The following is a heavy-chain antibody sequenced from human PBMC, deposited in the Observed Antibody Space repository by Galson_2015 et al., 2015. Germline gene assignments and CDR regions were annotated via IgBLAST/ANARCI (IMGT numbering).Heavy chain of an antibody. CDR1: GYTFTSYS. CDR3: ARVSVSSGWSGAFDF. D-gene: IGHD6-19*01. V-gene: IGHV1-18*01. J-gene: IGHJ4*02. Sequence: QSGAEVKKPGASVKVSCKASGYTFTSYSISWVRQAPGQGLEWMGWIRTYNGNTDYAQKFQGRVTMTTDTSTSTAYMELRSLRSDDTALYYCARVSVSSGWSGAFDFWGQGVLVTVSS. CDR2: IRTYNGNT.